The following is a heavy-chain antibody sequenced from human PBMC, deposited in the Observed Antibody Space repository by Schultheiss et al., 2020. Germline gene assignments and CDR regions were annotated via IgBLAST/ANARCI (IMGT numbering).Heavy chain of an antibody. CDR1: GFTFSSYA. D-gene: IGHD3-10*01. CDR2: ISYDGSNK. Sequence: GGSLRLSCAASGFTFSSYAMHWVRQAPGKGLEWVAVISYDGSNKYYADSVKGRFTISRDNSKNTLYLQMNSLRAEDTAVYYCARPLWFGELSYYFDYWGQGTLVNV. J-gene: IGHJ4*02. CDR3: ARPLWFGELSYYFDY. V-gene: IGHV3-30-3*01.